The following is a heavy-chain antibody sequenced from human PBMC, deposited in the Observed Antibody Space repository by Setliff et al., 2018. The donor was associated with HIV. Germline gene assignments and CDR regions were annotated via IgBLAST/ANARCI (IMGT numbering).Heavy chain of an antibody. D-gene: IGHD3-9*01. CDR2: IYHSGST. Sequence: KPSETLSLTCTVSGYSISSGYYWGWIRQPPGKGLEWIGSIYHSGSTYYNPSLKSRVTISVDTSKNQFSLKLSSVTAADTAVYYCARELRYFDWLSNNWFDPWGQGTLVTVS. V-gene: IGHV4-38-2*02. CDR1: GYSISSGYY. CDR3: ARELRYFDWLSNNWFDP. J-gene: IGHJ5*02.